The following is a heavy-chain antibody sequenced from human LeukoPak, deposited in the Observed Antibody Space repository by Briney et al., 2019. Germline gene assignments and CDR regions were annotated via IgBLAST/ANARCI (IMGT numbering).Heavy chain of an antibody. V-gene: IGHV3-7*03. CDR3: ATSYDMGWLIGY. J-gene: IGHJ4*02. Sequence: GSLRLSCAASGFTFGDTWMNWVRQVPGQGLEWVANIKQDGSEKFYMASVKGRFTISRDNGKSSLYLQMNSLRGEDTALYYCATSYDMGWLIGYWGQGTLVTVSS. D-gene: IGHD3/OR15-3a*01. CDR1: GFTFGDTW. CDR2: IKQDGSEK.